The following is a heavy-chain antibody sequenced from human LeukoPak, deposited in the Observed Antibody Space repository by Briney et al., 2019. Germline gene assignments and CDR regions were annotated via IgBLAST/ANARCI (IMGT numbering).Heavy chain of an antibody. CDR3: ARGRGNCYSSSDCYGVDFQL. CDR1: GGPISSSSYS. D-gene: IGHD2-21*02. J-gene: IGHJ1*01. CDR2: IYYSGST. Sequence: SETLSLTCTVSGGPISSSSYSWGWIRQPPGKGLEWIGTIYYSGSTYYSPSLKSRLTLSVDTSKKQWSVKLTSVTAADTAVYYCARGRGNCYSSSDCYGVDFQLWGQGTLVIVSS. V-gene: IGHV4-39*01.